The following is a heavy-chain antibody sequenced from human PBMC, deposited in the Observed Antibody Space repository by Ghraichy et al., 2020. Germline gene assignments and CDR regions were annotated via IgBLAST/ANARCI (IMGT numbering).Heavy chain of an antibody. CDR1: GGSMRTYH. V-gene: IGHV4-59*01. CDR3: ARDRARGYYSSESYNRYYHYYGMDV. Sequence: SHTLSLTCTVSGGSMRTYHWSWIRQPPGKGLEWIGFIYYSGRTHYNPSLKRRVTISLDTSKNQFSLKLDSVTAADRAIYYCARDRARGYYSSESYNRYYHYYGMDVWGQGTTVTVSS. CDR2: IYYSGRT. D-gene: IGHD3-10*01. J-gene: IGHJ6*02.